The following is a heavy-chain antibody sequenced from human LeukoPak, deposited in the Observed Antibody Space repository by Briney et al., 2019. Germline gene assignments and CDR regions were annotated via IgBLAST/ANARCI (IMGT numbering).Heavy chain of an antibody. CDR1: NGSITNYY. CDR3: ARGFGYSYGRGYDY. V-gene: IGHV4-59*01. J-gene: IGHJ4*02. D-gene: IGHD5-18*01. CDR2: IYYSGST. Sequence: PSETLSLTCTVSNGSITNYYWSWIRQPPGKGLERIGYIYYSGSTNYNPSLKSRVTISVDTSKNQFSLRLTSVSAADTAVYYCARGFGYSYGRGYDYWGQGTLVTVSS.